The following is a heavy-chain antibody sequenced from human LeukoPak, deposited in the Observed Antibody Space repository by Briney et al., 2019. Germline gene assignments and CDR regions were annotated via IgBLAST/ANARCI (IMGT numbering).Heavy chain of an antibody. D-gene: IGHD2-21*01. V-gene: IGHV3-74*01. J-gene: IGHJ3*02. Sequence: GGSLRLSCAASGFTFSSYWMHWVRQAPGRGLVWVSRINSDGSSTSYADSVKGRFTISRDNSKNTLYLQMNSLRAEDTAVYYCAKSGLVVVGDALDIWGQGTMVTVSS. CDR1: GFTFSSYW. CDR2: INSDGSST. CDR3: AKSGLVVVGDALDI.